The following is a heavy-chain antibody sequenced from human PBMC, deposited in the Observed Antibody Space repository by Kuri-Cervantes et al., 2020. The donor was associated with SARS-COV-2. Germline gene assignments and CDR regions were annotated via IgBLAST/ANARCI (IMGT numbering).Heavy chain of an antibody. CDR3: ARKRTTVTTFWFDP. CDR1: GYSISSGYY. CDR2: ISSNGNT. Sequence: SETLSLTCTVSGYSISSGYYWGWIRQPPGKGLEWVGSISSNGNTYYNPSLKSRLTTSVDTSKNQFSLKLSSVTAADTAVYYCARKRTTVTTFWFDPWGQGTLVTVSS. J-gene: IGHJ5*02. V-gene: IGHV4-38-2*02. D-gene: IGHD4-17*01.